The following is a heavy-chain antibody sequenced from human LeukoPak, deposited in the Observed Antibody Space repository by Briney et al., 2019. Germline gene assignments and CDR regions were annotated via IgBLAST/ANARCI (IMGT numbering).Heavy chain of an antibody. V-gene: IGHV3-53*01. Sequence: GGSLRLSCAASGFTFSSYAMSWVRQAPGKGLEWVSVIYSGGSTYYADSVKGRFTISRDNSKNTLYLQMNSLRAEDTAVYYCATARIAAARYFDLWGRGTLVTVSS. CDR3: ATARIAAARYFDL. D-gene: IGHD6-13*01. CDR2: IYSGGST. J-gene: IGHJ2*01. CDR1: GFTFSSYA.